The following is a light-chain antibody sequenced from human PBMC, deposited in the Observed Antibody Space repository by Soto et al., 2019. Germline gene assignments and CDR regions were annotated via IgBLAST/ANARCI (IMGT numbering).Light chain of an antibody. V-gene: IGKV1-39*01. CDR1: QSISKY. Sequence: DIQMTQSPSSLSASVGARVTINCRASQSISKYLNWYQQKPGKAPKLLIYAASSLQSGVPSRFSGSGSATDFTLTISSLQVEDFATYFCQQSYTAPFTFGPGTKVDIK. J-gene: IGKJ3*01. CDR2: AAS. CDR3: QQSYTAPFT.